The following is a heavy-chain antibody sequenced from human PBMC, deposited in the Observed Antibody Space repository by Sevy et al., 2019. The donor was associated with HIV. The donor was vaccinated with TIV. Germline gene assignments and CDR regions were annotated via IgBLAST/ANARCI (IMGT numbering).Heavy chain of an antibody. CDR3: ARGPYYRDTNTYFFMHY. Sequence: GGSLRLSCAGSGFTFSNYWMHWVRQAPGKGLVWVARINSDGSSTSYADSVTGRFTISRTNAKNTLYLQMNSLRAEDTAVYYCARGPYYRDTNTYFFMHYWGQGTLVTVSS. D-gene: IGHD3-22*01. CDR2: INSDGSST. CDR1: GFTFSNYW. V-gene: IGHV3-74*01. J-gene: IGHJ4*02.